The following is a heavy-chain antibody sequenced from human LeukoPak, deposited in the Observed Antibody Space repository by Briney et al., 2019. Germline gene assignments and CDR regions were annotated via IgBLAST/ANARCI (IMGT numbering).Heavy chain of an antibody. D-gene: IGHD3-3*01. CDR3: ARNEDFWSGYYDAFDI. J-gene: IGHJ3*02. V-gene: IGHV3-74*01. Sequence: GGSLRLSCAASGFTFSSYWMHWVRQAPGKGLVWVSRINNDGNSTSYADSVKGRFTVSRDNAKNTLYLQMNSLRAEDMAVYYCARNEDFWSGYYDAFDIWGQGTMVIVSS. CDR2: INNDGNST. CDR1: GFTFSSYW.